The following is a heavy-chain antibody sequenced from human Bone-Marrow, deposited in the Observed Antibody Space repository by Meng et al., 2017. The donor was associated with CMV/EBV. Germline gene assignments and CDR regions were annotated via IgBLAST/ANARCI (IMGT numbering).Heavy chain of an antibody. J-gene: IGHJ6*02. CDR3: ARGPSNWNAKYYYYYYGMAV. CDR1: GGSFSGYY. CDR2: INHSGST. Sequence: SETLSLTCAVYGGSFSGYYWSWIRQPPGKGLEWIGEINHSGSTNYNPSLKSRVTISVDTSKNQFSLKLSSVTAADTAVYYCARGPSNWNAKYYYYYYGMAVWGPGNTVNVSS. V-gene: IGHV4-34*01. D-gene: IGHD1-20*01.